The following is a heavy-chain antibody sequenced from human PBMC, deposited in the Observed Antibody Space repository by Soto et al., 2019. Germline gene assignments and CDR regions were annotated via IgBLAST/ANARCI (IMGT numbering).Heavy chain of an antibody. CDR2: TYYRSRWNY. Sequence: SQTLSLTCAVSGDGVSATSAAWNWIRQSPSRGLEWLGRTYYRSRWNYDYAESLKSRMTITPDTSNNQFSLELNSVTPEDTAVYYCVRQPLGTLALYGMDVWGQGTTVTVCS. V-gene: IGHV6-1*01. CDR3: VRQPLGTLALYGMDV. D-gene: IGHD6-6*01. CDR1: GDGVSATSAA. J-gene: IGHJ6*02.